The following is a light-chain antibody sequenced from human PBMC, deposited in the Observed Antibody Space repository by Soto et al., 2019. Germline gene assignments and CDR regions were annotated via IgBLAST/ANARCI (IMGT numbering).Light chain of an antibody. V-gene: IGKV1-39*01. J-gene: IGKJ2*01. Sequence: DIQMTQSPSSLSASVGDRVTLTCRAGQSITTFLHWYQHKPGKAPKLLIYGVSNLESGVPSRFSGSGSGTDFTLTISSLQPEDFATYYCQQSYSSPYTFGRGTKVEI. CDR3: QQSYSSPYT. CDR1: QSITTF. CDR2: GVS.